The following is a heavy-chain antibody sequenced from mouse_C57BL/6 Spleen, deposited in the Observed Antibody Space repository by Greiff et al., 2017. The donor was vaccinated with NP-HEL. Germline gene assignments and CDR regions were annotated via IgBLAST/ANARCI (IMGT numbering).Heavy chain of an antibody. Sequence: QVQLKQPGAELVKPGASVKMSCKASGYTFTSYWITWVKQRPGQGLEWIGDIYPGSGSTNYNEKFKSKATLTVDTSSSTAYMQLSSLTSEDSAVYYCARGGYYGSYAMDYWGQGTSVTVSS. V-gene: IGHV1-55*01. CDR2: IYPGSGST. CDR3: ARGGYYGSYAMDY. J-gene: IGHJ4*01. CDR1: GYTFTSYW. D-gene: IGHD1-1*01.